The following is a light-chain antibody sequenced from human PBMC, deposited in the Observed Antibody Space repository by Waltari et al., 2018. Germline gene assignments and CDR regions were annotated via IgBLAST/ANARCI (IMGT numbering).Light chain of an antibody. CDR2: AAS. Sequence: DIQMTQSPSSLSASVGVRVTITCRASQDIRFCLVWYQQKPGKAPKLLLFAASRLESGVPSRFSGSGSGTEYTLTISSLQPEDFATYYCQQYYNTPPWTFGQGTKVEIK. CDR1: QDIRFC. J-gene: IGKJ1*01. V-gene: IGKV1-NL1*01. CDR3: QQYYNTPPWT.